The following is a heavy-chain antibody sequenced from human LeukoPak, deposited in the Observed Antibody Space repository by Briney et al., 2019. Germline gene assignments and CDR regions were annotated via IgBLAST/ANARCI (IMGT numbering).Heavy chain of an antibody. V-gene: IGHV3-33*01. Sequence: GGSLRLSCAAAGFTFSHYGMHWARQAPGKGLEWVAVIWSDGTNQYYGDSVKGRFTISRDDSGNTVYLQMNSLRPEDTGVYYCARDAQRGFDYSNSLEYWGQGTPVTVST. CDR3: ARDAQRGFDYSNSLEY. J-gene: IGHJ4*02. CDR1: GFTFSHYG. CDR2: IWSDGTNQ. D-gene: IGHD4-11*01.